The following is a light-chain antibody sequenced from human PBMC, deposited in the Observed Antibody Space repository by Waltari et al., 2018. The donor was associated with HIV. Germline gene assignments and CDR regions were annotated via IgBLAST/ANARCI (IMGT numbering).Light chain of an antibody. Sequence: QSALTQPPSASGSPGQSVTISCTGTSSDVGGYDFVSWYQHRAGKVPKLIIYDVTKRPSVVPDRFSGSKSGNTASLTVSGLRAEDEADYYCTSYAGDTNYLVFGTGTKVTVL. CDR3: TSYAGDTNYLV. CDR1: SSDVGGYDF. V-gene: IGLV2-8*01. J-gene: IGLJ1*01. CDR2: DVT.